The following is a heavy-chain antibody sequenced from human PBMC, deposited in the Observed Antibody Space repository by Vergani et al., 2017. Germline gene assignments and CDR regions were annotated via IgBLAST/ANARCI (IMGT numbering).Heavy chain of an antibody. D-gene: IGHD1-26*01. Sequence: EVQLLESGGGLVQPGGSLRLSCAASGFTFSSYAMSWVRQAPGKGLEWVSAISSSSSYIYYADSVKGRFTISRDNAKNSLYLQMNSLRAEDTAVYYCARDGVGVGGAFDIWGQGTMVTVSS. CDR3: ARDGVGVGGAFDI. V-gene: IGHV3-21*01. CDR2: ISSSSSYI. J-gene: IGHJ3*02. CDR1: GFTFSSYA.